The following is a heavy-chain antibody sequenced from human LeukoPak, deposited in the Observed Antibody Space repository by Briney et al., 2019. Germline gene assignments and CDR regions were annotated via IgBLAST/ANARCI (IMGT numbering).Heavy chain of an antibody. D-gene: IGHD1-26*01. CDR2: INPNSGGT. J-gene: IGHJ6*03. V-gene: IGHV1-2*02. CDR3: ARGGSDPGDYYYYMDV. CDR1: GYTFTGYY. Sequence: ASVKVSCKASGYTFTGYYMHWVRQAPGQGLEWMGWINPNSGGTNYAQKFQGRVTMTRDTSTSTVYMELSSLRSEDTAVYYCARGGSDPGDYYYYMDVWGKGTTVTVSS.